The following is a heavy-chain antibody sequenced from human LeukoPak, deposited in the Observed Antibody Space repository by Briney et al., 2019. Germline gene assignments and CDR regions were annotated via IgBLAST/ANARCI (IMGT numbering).Heavy chain of an antibody. D-gene: IGHD2-21*02. CDR1: GFIFNNYA. CDR2: LSDDGLKT. Sequence: GGSLRLSCAASGFIFNNYAMNWVRHAPGKGLEWVSGLSDDGLKTYYGDSVKGRFTISRDNSESTIDLLMNSLRAEDTATYYCAIGCKGDCLSSVYEFWGQGILVTVSS. CDR3: AIGCKGDCLSSVYEF. V-gene: IGHV3-23*01. J-gene: IGHJ4*02.